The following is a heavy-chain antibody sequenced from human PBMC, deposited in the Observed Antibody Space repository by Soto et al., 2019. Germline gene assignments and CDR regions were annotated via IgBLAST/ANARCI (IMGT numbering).Heavy chain of an antibody. J-gene: IGHJ3*02. CDR3: ARVSCSSTSCVDAFDI. CDR1: GYTFTSYG. D-gene: IGHD2-2*01. V-gene: IGHV1-18*01. CDR2: ISAYNGNT. Sequence: ASVKVSCKASGYTFTSYGISWVRQAPGQGLEWMGWISAYNGNTNYAQKLQGRVTMTTDTSTSTAYMELRSLRSDDTAVYYCARVSCSSTSCVDAFDIWGQGTMVTVSS.